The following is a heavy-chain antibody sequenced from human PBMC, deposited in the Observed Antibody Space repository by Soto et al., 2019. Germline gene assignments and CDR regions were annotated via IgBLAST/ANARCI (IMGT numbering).Heavy chain of an antibody. CDR3: ARHLWRVTTPNWFAP. Sequence: ETLSLTCTVSGGSISIRGYYWGWIRQPPGKGLEWIGSIYSSGSTYYNPSLKSRVTISVDTSKNQFSLKLSSVTAADTAVYYCARHLWRVTTPNWFAPWGQGTLVTVSS. D-gene: IGHD2-21*02. CDR1: GGSISIRGYY. CDR2: IYSSGST. J-gene: IGHJ5*02. V-gene: IGHV4-39*01.